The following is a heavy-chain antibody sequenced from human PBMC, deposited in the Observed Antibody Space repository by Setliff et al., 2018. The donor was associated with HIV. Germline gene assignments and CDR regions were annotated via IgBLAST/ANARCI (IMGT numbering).Heavy chain of an antibody. CDR1: GFSFRTAW. D-gene: IGHD3-3*01. J-gene: IGHJ4*02. CDR3: AKFSEWSEDY. Sequence: GGSLRLSCAASGFSFRTAWMNWVRRAPGKGLEWVARIRAERDGGETEYAASMRDRVIISRDDSKNTLYLQINSLKSDDTAVYYCAKFSEWSEDYWGQGTLVTVSS. V-gene: IGHV3-15*01. CDR2: IRAERDGGET.